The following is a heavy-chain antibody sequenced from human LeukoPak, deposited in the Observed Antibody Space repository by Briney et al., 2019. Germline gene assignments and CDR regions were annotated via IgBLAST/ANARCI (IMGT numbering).Heavy chain of an antibody. J-gene: IGHJ5*02. CDR3: ARDSVLGAPYTDH. Sequence: ASVKVSCKGSGYIFPNYGISWARQAPGQGLEWMGWISDHNGTPNYAQKFEGRVTMTTVTSTSTAYMELTSLTSDDTAVYYCARDSVLGAPYTDHWGQGTLVTVSS. CDR1: GYIFPNYG. V-gene: IGHV1-18*01. CDR2: ISDHNGTP. D-gene: IGHD3-3*02.